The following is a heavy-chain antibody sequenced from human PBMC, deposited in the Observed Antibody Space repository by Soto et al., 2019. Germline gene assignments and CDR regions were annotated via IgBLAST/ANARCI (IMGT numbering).Heavy chain of an antibody. V-gene: IGHV1-2*02. J-gene: IGHJ4*02. CDR1: GYTFTGYY. D-gene: IGHD2-15*01. Sequence: ASVKVSCKASGYTFTGYYMHWVRQAPGQGLEWMGWINPNSGGTNYAQKFQGRVTMTRDTSISTAYMELSRLRPDDTAVYYCARAWMVVAATGNFDYWGQGTLVTVSS. CDR3: ARAWMVVAATGNFDY. CDR2: INPNSGGT.